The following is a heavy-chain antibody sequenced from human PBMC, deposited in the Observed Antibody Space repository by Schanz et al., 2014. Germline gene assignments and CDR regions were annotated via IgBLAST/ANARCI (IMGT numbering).Heavy chain of an antibody. V-gene: IGHV3-30*03. CDR3: ARDLAGGGNDV. CDR1: GFSFSRYG. CDR2: ISSDETVT. Sequence: QIQLVESGGGVVQPGTSLRLSCTISGFSFSRYGMHWVRQAPGKGLEWVAVISSDETVTYYVDSVKGRFTISRDNSKNTLYLQMNSLRAEDTAVYYCARDLAGGGNDVWGQGTLVTVSS. J-gene: IGHJ4*02. D-gene: IGHD2-15*01.